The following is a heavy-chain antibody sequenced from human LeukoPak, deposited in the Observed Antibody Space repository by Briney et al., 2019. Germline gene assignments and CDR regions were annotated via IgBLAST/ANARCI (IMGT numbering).Heavy chain of an antibody. CDR3: AKDLDLHYYGSGGYTAFDY. J-gene: IGHJ4*02. V-gene: IGHV3-23*01. CDR2: ISGSGGST. Sequence: GGSLRLSCVASGFPFSNYGMSWVRQAPGQELEWVSSISGSGGSTFYADSAKGRFTISRDNSKNTLYLQMNSLRAEDTAVYYCAKDLDLHYYGSGGYTAFDYWGQGTLVTVSS. D-gene: IGHD3-10*01. CDR1: GFPFSNYG.